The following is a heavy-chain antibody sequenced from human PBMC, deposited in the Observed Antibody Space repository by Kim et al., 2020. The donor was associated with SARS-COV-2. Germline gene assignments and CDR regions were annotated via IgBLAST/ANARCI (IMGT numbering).Heavy chain of an antibody. CDR3: ARVTGGYDYGYYFDH. V-gene: IGHV3-53*01. CDR2: IYAGGNT. J-gene: IGHJ4*02. Sequence: GGSLRLSCAVSGFIVSHNFMNWVRQAPGKGLEWVSVIYAGGNTDYAGSVKGRFTISRDNSKNTLYLQMNSLRAEDTAVYYCARVTGGYDYGYYFDHWGQGTLVTVSS. CDR1: GFIVSHNF. D-gene: IGHD5-18*01.